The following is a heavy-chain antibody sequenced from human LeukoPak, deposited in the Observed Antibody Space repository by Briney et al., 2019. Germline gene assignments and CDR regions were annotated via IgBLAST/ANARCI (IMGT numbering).Heavy chain of an antibody. J-gene: IGHJ6*03. Sequence: GESLKISCKGSGYRFTSYWIGWVRQMPGKGLEWMGIIYPGDSDTRYSPSFQGQVTISADKSISTAYLQWSSLKASDTAMYYCARYSRLPSSTVTTNYYYMDVWGKGTTVTVSS. CDR2: IYPGDSDT. V-gene: IGHV5-51*01. CDR1: GYRFTSYW. D-gene: IGHD4-11*01. CDR3: ARYSRLPSSTVTTNYYYMDV.